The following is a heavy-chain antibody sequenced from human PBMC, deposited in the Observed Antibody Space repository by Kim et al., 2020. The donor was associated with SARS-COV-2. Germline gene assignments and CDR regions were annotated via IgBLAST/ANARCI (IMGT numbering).Heavy chain of an antibody. V-gene: IGHV3-74*01. CDR1: GFDFSSYW. CDR3: VRGTTDWKGIDY. CDR2: IYSGDSSA. Sequence: GGSLRLSCAASGFDFSSYWMHWVRQAPGKGLVWVSNIYSGDSSARYADSVRGRFTISRDNAKNTLYLQMSSLKLDDTAIYYCVRGTTDWKGIDYWGQGTLVTVSS. J-gene: IGHJ4*02. D-gene: IGHD1-1*01.